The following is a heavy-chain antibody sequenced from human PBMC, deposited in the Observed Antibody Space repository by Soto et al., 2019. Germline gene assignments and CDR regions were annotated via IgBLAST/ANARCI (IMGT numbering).Heavy chain of an antibody. J-gene: IGHJ6*02. CDR1: GGSISSYY. D-gene: IGHD2-2*01. Sequence: PSETLSLTCTVSGGSISSYYWSWIRQPPGKGLEWIGYIYYSGSTNYNPSLKSRVTISVDTSKNQFSLKLSSVTAADTAVYYCATLEGSSTIHGMDVWGQGTTVTVSS. CDR3: ATLEGSSTIHGMDV. V-gene: IGHV4-59*01. CDR2: IYYSGST.